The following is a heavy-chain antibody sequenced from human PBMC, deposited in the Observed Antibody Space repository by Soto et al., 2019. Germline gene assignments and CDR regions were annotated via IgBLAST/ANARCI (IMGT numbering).Heavy chain of an antibody. CDR1: GFIVSDTY. D-gene: IGHD3-10*01. CDR3: ARRGSGSYLYYYYYGMDV. CDR2: ISNRSDT. Sequence: GGSLRLSCTASGFIVSDTYVNWVRQAPGKGLEWVSVISNRSDTHYADSVRGRFSLPRDISDNTLHLQMNNLRVEDTAVYYCARRGSGSYLYYYYYGMDVWGQGTTVTVSS. V-gene: IGHV3-66*01. J-gene: IGHJ6*02.